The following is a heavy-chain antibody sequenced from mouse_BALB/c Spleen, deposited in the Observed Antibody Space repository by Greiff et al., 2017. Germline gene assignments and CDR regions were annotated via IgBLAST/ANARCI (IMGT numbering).Heavy chain of an antibody. CDR1: GYTFTSYW. CDR2: IYPGDGDT. J-gene: IGHJ2*01. D-gene: IGHD1-1*01. Sequence: QVQLQQPGSVLARPGASVKLSCKASGYTFTSYWMQWVKQRPGQGLEWIGAIYPGDGDTRYTQKFKGKATLTADKSSSTAYMQLSSLASEDSAVYYCARYPYYYGREDYFDYWGQGTTLTVSS. V-gene: IGHV1-87*01. CDR3: ARYPYYYGREDYFDY.